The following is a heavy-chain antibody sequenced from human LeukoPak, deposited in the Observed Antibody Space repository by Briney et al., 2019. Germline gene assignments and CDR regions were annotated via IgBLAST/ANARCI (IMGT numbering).Heavy chain of an antibody. CDR1: GFIFSTYG. Sequence: GGSLGLSCAVPGFIFSTYGMHWVRQAPGKGLEWVAFIRSDESDRSYGGSVKGRFTISRDNSKNTLYLQMNTLRAEDTAVYYCGKHDSASEYWGQGTLVTVSS. V-gene: IGHV3-30*02. J-gene: IGHJ4*02. CDR2: IRSDESDR. D-gene: IGHD1-26*01. CDR3: GKHDSASEY.